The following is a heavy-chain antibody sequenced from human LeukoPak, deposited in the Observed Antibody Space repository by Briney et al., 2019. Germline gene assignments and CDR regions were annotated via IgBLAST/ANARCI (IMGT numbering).Heavy chain of an antibody. J-gene: IGHJ4*02. CDR3: ARGIGSSSSGAIDY. CDR2: IKQDGSER. V-gene: IGHV3-7*03. CDR1: GFTFSNYW. D-gene: IGHD6-6*01. Sequence: GGCLRLSCAASGFTFSNYWITWVRQAPGKGLEWMAKIKQDGSERYYVDSVKGRFTISRDNAKNSLYLQMNSLRADDTAVYYCARGIGSSSSGAIDYWGQGTLVTVSS.